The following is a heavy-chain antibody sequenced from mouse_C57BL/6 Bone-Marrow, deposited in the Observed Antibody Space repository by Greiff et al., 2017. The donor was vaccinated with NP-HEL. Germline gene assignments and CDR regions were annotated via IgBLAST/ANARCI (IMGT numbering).Heavy chain of an antibody. Sequence: VQLVESGPGLVQPSQRLSITCTVSGFSLTSYGVHWVRQSPGKGLEWLGVIWSGGSTDYNAAFISRLSISKDNSKSQVFFKMNSLQADDTAIYYCARDYGSSYNYAMDYWGQGTSVTVSS. CDR1: GFSLTSYG. V-gene: IGHV2-2*01. CDR2: IWSGGST. J-gene: IGHJ4*01. CDR3: ARDYGSSYNYAMDY. D-gene: IGHD1-1*01.